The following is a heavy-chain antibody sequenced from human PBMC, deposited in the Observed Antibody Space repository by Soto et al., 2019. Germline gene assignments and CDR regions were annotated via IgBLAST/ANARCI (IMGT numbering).Heavy chain of an antibody. CDR3: ARGFGSYFDTSGYYDY. D-gene: IGHD3-22*01. Sequence: QVQLVQSGAEVTKPGASVKISCKTSGYTFTSYYIHWVRQVPGLGLQWLGIIHPSAGSATYAEEFQGRVTMTRVSSTRTFYMELTRLQSEDTAVYFCARGFGSYFDTSGYYDYWGQGTLITVSS. CDR2: IHPSAGSA. J-gene: IGHJ4*02. CDR1: GYTFTSYY. V-gene: IGHV1-46*01.